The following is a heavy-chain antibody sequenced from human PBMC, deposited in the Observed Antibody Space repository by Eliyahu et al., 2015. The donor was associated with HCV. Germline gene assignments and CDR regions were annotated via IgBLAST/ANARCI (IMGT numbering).Heavy chain of an antibody. D-gene: IGHD3-3*01. J-gene: IGHJ4*02. Sequence: ESGGGLVQPGGSLRLSCAVSGFTFNSYAMSWVRQAPGKGLEWVSAISGSGGSTYYADSVKGRLTISRDNSKNALYLQMNSLRVEDTAVYYCAKILRITIFGVAPNSYFDYWGQGTLVTVSS. V-gene: IGHV3-23*01. CDR1: GFTFNSYA. CDR2: ISGSGGST. CDR3: AKILRITIFGVAPNSYFDY.